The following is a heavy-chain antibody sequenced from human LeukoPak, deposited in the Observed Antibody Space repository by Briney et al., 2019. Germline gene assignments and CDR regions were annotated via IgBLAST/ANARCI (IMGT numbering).Heavy chain of an antibody. V-gene: IGHV4-4*07. D-gene: IGHD6-13*01. J-gene: IGHJ5*02. CDR2: IYSSRS. CDR3: ARLEIAAAGNRWFDP. Sequence: SETLSLTCTVSGASISSYYWSWIRQPAGKGLEWIGRIYSSRSIYNPSLKSRVTMSVDTSKNQFSLKLSSVTAADTAMYYCARLEIAAAGNRWFDPWGQGTLVTVSS. CDR1: GASISSYY.